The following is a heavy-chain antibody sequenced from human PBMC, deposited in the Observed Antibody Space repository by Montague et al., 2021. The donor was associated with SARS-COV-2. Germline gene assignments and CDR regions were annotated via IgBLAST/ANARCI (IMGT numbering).Heavy chain of an antibody. CDR1: GGSISSSSYY. D-gene: IGHD3-22*01. J-gene: IGHJ3*02. CDR2: IYYSGST. Sequence: SETLSLTCTVSGGSISSSSYYWGWIRQPPGKGLEWIGSIYYSGSTYYNSSLKSRVTISVDTSKNQFSLKLSSVTAADTAVYYCAGFPTSYYYASKAAPATPAAFDIWGQGTMVTVSS. CDR3: AGFPTSYYYASKAAPATPAAFDI. V-gene: IGHV4-39*01.